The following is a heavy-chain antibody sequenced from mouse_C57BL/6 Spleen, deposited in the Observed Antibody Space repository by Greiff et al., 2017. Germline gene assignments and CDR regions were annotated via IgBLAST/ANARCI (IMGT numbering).Heavy chain of an antibody. CDR3: AIHSPGPMDY. Sequence: QVQLQQPGAELVKPGASVKVSCKASGYTFHSYWMHWVKQRPGQGLEWIGRIHPSDSDTNYNQKFKCKSTLTVDKSSSTAYMHLRSLTSEDSAVYYCAIHSPGPMDYWGQGTSVTVSS. CDR1: GYTFHSYW. V-gene: IGHV1-74*01. CDR2: IHPSDSDT. J-gene: IGHJ4*01.